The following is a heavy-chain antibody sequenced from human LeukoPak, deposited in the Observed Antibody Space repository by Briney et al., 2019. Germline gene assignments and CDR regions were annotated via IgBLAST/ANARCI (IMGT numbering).Heavy chain of an antibody. J-gene: IGHJ3*01. Sequence: GGALRLSCAASGFTFCTYLMNWGRPAPGEGVEWVANIKQDGSEKYYVDSVKGRFTISRDNAKNSLYLQMNSLRAEDTAVYYCARGRGNSYVWGQGTMVSVSS. CDR3: ARGRGNSYV. CDR2: IKQDGSEK. V-gene: IGHV3-7*01. D-gene: IGHD5-18*01. CDR1: GFTFCTYL.